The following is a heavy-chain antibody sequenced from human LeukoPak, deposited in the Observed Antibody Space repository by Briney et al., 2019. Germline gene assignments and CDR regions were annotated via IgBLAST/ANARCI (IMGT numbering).Heavy chain of an antibody. CDR1: GFTFSSFG. Sequence: GGSLRLSCAASGFTFSSFGMNWVRQAPGKGLEWVSSISSSSTYIYYADSVKGRFTISRDNGKNSLYLQMNSLRAEDTAVYYCARDYGRVRGVIHYWGQGTLVTVSS. J-gene: IGHJ4*02. CDR3: ARDYGRVRGVIHY. CDR2: ISSSSTYI. D-gene: IGHD3-10*01. V-gene: IGHV3-21*01.